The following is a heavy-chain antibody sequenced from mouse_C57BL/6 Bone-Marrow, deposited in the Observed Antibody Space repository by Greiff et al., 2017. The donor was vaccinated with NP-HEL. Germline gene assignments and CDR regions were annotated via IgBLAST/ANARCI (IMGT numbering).Heavy chain of an antibody. D-gene: IGHD2-12*01. V-gene: IGHV1-18*01. Sequence: EVQLQQSGPELVKPGASVKIPCKASGYTFPDYNMDWVKPSPGKGLEWIGDINPNNGGTISNTKFTGKATLTVDTSSSTAYMGLRSLTSEDTAVYYCARGSYDWYFDVWGTGTTVTVSS. CDR3: ARGSYDWYFDV. CDR1: GYTFPDYN. J-gene: IGHJ1*03. CDR2: INPNNGGT.